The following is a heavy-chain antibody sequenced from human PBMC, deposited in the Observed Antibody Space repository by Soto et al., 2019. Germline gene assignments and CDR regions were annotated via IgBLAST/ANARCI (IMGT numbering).Heavy chain of an antibody. CDR3: AKVPWGSSRTGGFDY. D-gene: IGHD6-6*01. V-gene: IGHV3-23*01. Sequence: PGGSLRLSCAASGLTFSNYAMSWVRQAPGKGLEWVSIIGGSGSDTYYADSVMGRFTISRDPSESTLFLQMHSLKAEDTAVYYCAKVPWGSSRTGGFDYWGQGTLVTVSS. CDR1: GLTFSNYA. CDR2: IGGSGSDT. J-gene: IGHJ4*02.